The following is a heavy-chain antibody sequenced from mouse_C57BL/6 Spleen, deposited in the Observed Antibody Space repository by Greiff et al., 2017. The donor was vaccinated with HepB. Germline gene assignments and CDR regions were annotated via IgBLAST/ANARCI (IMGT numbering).Heavy chain of an antibody. Sequence: ESGPGLVKPSQSLSLTCSVTGYSITSGYYWNWIRQFPGNKLEWMGYISYDGSNNYNPSLKNRISITRDTSKNQFFLKLNSVTTEDTATYYGARDRAYYGSSYWYFDVWGTGTTVTVSS. V-gene: IGHV3-6*01. CDR1: GYSITSGYY. D-gene: IGHD1-1*01. J-gene: IGHJ1*03. CDR3: ARDRAYYGSSYWYFDV. CDR2: ISYDGSN.